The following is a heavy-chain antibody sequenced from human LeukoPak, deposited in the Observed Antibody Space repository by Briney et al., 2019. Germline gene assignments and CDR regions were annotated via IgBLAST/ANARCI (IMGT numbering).Heavy chain of an antibody. V-gene: IGHV3-48*01. J-gene: IGHJ4*02. D-gene: IGHD4-23*01. CDR2: ITSSSRTI. CDR1: GFTFSSYS. CDR3: TREQDREAAATVVGDY. Sequence: GGSLRLSCAASGFTFSSYSMNWVRQAPGKGLEWVSYITSSSRTIYYADSVKGRFTISRDNAKNSLYLQMNSLRAEDTAVYYCTREQDREAAATVVGDYWGQGTLVTVSS.